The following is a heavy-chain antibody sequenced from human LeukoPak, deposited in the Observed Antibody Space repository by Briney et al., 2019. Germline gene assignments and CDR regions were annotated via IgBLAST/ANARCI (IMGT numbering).Heavy chain of an antibody. Sequence: GGSLRLSCAASGFTFSSYGMHWVRQAPGKGLEWVAVISYDGTTKYYADSVKGRFTISRDNSKNTLYLRMNSLRPEDTAVFYCAKGSHSYGYYFDSWGQGTLVTVSS. D-gene: IGHD5-18*01. CDR1: GFTFSSYG. V-gene: IGHV3-30*18. CDR2: ISYDGTTK. CDR3: AKGSHSYGYYFDS. J-gene: IGHJ4*02.